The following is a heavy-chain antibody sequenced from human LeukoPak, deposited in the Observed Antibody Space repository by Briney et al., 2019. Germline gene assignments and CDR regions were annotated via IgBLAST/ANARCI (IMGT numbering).Heavy chain of an antibody. D-gene: IGHD4-17*01. Sequence: SETLSLTCTVSGGSISSSSYYWGWIRQPPGKGLEWIGSIYYSGSTYYNPSLKSRVTISVDTSKNQLSLKLSSVTAADTAVYYCASGYGDYQDDAFDIWGQGTVVTVSS. CDR1: GGSISSSSYY. V-gene: IGHV4-39*01. CDR3: ASGYGDYQDDAFDI. CDR2: IYYSGST. J-gene: IGHJ3*02.